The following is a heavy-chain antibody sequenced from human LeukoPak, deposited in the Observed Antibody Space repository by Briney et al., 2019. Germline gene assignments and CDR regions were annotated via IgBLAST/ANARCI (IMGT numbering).Heavy chain of an antibody. CDR1: GFTFGDYA. D-gene: IGHD6-19*01. V-gene: IGHV3-49*04. Sequence: GGSLRLSCTASGFTFGDYAMSWVRQAPGKGLEWVGFIRSKAYGGTTEYAASVKGRFTISRDDSKSIAYLQMNSLKTEDTAVYYCTRAGSSGWYGGDYFDYWGQGTLVTVSS. CDR3: TRAGSSGWYGGDYFDY. CDR2: IRSKAYGGTT. J-gene: IGHJ4*02.